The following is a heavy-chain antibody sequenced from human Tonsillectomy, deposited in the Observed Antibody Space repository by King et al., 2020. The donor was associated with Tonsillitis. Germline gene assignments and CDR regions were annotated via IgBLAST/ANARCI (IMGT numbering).Heavy chain of an antibody. J-gene: IGHJ4*02. CDR3: ASVPGSCNDILYFDF. Sequence: VQLVESGGGVVQPGRSLRLSCAASGFTFSAYGVHWVRQAPGKGLEWVAVISFDGSNDYYADSVKGRFTISRDNSKNTVYLQMNSLRAEDTAVYFCASVPGSCNDILYFDFWGRGTLVTVSS. CDR1: GFTFSAYG. V-gene: IGHV3-30*03. CDR2: ISFDGSND. D-gene: IGHD3-10*01.